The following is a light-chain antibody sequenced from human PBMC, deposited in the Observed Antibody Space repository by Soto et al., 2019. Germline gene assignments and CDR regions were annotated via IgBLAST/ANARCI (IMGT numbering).Light chain of an antibody. CDR1: QSISSY. V-gene: IGKV1-5*01. CDR2: DAS. Sequence: DIQMTQSPSSLSASVGDRVTITCRASQSISSYLNWYQQKPGKAPKLLIYDASSLESGVPSRLSGSGSGTEFTLTIRSLQPDDVATYYCQQYNSLWTFGQGTKVDIK. J-gene: IGKJ1*01. CDR3: QQYNSLWT.